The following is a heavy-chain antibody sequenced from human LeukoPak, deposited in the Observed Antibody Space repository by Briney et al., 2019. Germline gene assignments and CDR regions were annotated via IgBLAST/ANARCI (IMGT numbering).Heavy chain of an antibody. CDR3: ARDKLKYYDTLTGYYTPYGMDV. D-gene: IGHD3-9*01. CDR1: GGSISSGDYY. CDR2: IYYSGST. V-gene: IGHV4-30-4*01. J-gene: IGHJ6*02. Sequence: SETLSLTCTVSGGSISSGDYYWSCIRQPPGKGLEWIGYIYYSGSTYSNPSLKSRVTISVDTSKNQFSLKLNSVTAADTAVYYCARDKLKYYDTLTGYYTPYGMDVWGQGSTVTVSS.